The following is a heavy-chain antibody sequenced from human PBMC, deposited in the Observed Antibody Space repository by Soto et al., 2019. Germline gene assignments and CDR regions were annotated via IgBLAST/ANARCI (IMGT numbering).Heavy chain of an antibody. CDR1: GFTFSSSA. J-gene: IGHJ4*02. Sequence: VQLLESGGDLLQPGGSLRLSCVASGFTFSSSAMSWVRQAPGKGLEWVSAISGSGDNTYFADSVKGRFTISRDNSKNTLFLQMNSLRGEDTAVYYCAKSTMAARPAHYFDYWGQGTLVTVSS. V-gene: IGHV3-23*01. CDR2: ISGSGDNT. CDR3: AKSTMAARPAHYFDY. D-gene: IGHD6-6*01.